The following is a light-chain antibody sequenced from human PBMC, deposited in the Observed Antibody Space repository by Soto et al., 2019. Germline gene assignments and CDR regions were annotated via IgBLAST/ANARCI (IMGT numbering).Light chain of an antibody. V-gene: IGKV3-11*01. Sequence: EIVLTQSPVTLSLSPVERATLSCRASQSVSRYLAWYQQKPGQPPRLLIYDASKRATGVPARFSGSGSGTDFTLTIRSLEPEDFAVYYCQQRSEWPLTFGGGTDVEI. CDR2: DAS. CDR3: QQRSEWPLT. CDR1: QSVSRY. J-gene: IGKJ4*01.